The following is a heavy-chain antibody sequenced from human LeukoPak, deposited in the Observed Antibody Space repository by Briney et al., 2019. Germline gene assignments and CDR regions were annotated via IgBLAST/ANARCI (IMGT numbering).Heavy chain of an antibody. D-gene: IGHD6-13*01. CDR2: IKTKTDGGTA. CDR1: GFTFSSYS. CDR3: ASWYHDY. Sequence: PGGSLRLSCAASGFTFSSYSMNWVRQAPGKGLEWVGRIKTKTDGGTADYAAPVKGRFTISRDDSKTTTYLQMNSLKSEDTAVYYCASWYHDYWGQGTLVTVSS. J-gene: IGHJ4*02. V-gene: IGHV3-15*01.